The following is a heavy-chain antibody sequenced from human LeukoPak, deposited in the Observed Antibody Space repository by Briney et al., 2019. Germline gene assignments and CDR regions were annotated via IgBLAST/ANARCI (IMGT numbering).Heavy chain of an antibody. D-gene: IGHD2-2*01. Sequence: PGGSLRLSCAASGFTLSSYAMTWVRQAPGKGLEWVSVISVIGSTTYYADSVKGRFSISRDNSENTLYLQMNSLRAEDTAVYYCAKATGYCTTTRCLNYGMDVWGQGTTVTVSS. CDR2: ISVIGSTT. CDR3: AKATGYCTTTRCLNYGMDV. CDR1: GFTLSSYA. J-gene: IGHJ6*02. V-gene: IGHV3-23*01.